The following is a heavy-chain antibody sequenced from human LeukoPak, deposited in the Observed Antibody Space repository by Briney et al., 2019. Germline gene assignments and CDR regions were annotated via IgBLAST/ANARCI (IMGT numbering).Heavy chain of an antibody. J-gene: IGHJ4*02. CDR3: ARERSSYDFWRGPGD. Sequence: PLASVKVSCKASGGTFSSYAISWVRQAPGQGLEWMGRIIPILGIANYAQKFQGWVTMTRDTSISTAYMELSRLRSDDTAVYYCARERSSYDFWRGPGDWGQGTLVTVSS. CDR2: IIPILGIA. V-gene: IGHV1-69*04. D-gene: IGHD3-3*01. CDR1: GGTFSSYA.